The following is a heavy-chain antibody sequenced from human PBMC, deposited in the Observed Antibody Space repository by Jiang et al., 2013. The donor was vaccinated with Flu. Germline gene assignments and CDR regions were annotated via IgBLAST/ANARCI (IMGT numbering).Heavy chain of an antibody. CDR3: ARDGSY. V-gene: IGHV3-33*05. CDR2: ISSDGGDK. J-gene: IGHJ4*02. CDR1: GFAFSSYG. Sequence: VQLLESGGGVVQPGRSLRLSCAASGFAFSSYGMQWVRQAPGKGLEWVAAISSDGGDKYYADSVKGRFTISRDNSKNTLYVQINSLRVEDTAVYYCARDGSYWGQGTLVTVSS.